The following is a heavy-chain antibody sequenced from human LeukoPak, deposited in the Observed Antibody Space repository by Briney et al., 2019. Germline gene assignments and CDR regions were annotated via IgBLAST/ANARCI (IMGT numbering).Heavy chain of an antibody. CDR3: ASGYSSGWRDLNSAPFDY. D-gene: IGHD6-19*01. CDR2: ICWCGGST. V-gene: IGHV3-23*01. CDR1: IFTLSIYA. Sequence: GGSQSLFCGASIFTLSIYAMLWVPHARGRGVMCVSSICWCGGSTYCADSVKGRFTISRDNSKNTLYLQMNSLRAEDTAVYYCASGYSSGWRDLNSAPFDYWGQGTLVTVSS. J-gene: IGHJ4*02.